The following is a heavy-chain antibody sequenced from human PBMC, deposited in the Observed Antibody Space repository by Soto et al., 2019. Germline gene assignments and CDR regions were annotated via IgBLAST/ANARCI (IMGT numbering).Heavy chain of an antibody. J-gene: IGHJ4*02. D-gene: IGHD5-12*01. CDR3: AKHSVATIRVGYDY. Sequence: EVQLLESGGGLAQPGGSLRLSCAASGFTFSGYPMSWVRQAPGQGLEWVSGIVASGGITYYADSVKGRFTISRDNSKNTPYLQMNSLRAEDTAVYYCAKHSVATIRVGYDYWGQGTLVNVSS. CDR1: GFTFSGYP. V-gene: IGHV3-23*01. CDR2: IVASGGIT.